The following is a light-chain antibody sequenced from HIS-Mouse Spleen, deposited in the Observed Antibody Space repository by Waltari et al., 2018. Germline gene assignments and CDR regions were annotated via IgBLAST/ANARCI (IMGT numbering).Light chain of an antibody. CDR3: AAWDDSLSGV. J-gene: IGLJ2*01. CDR1: ISNIGSSY. CDR2: RNN. V-gene: IGLV1-47*01. Sequence: QSVLTQPPSASRTPGQRVTISCSGSISNIGSSYVSWYQQLPGTAPKLLIYRNNQRPSGVPDRFSGSKSGTSASLAISGLRSEDEADYYCAAWDDSLSGVFGGGTKLTVL.